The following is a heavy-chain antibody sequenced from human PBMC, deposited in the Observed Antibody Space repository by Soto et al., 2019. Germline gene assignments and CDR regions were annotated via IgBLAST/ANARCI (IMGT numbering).Heavy chain of an antibody. CDR3: ARDGGKTATVLNYGMDV. J-gene: IGHJ6*02. Sequence: ASVNVSCMASVYTFTSYGISGVRQDPGQGLEGMGWISAYNGNTNYAQKLQGRVTMTTATSTSTAYMELRSLRSDDTAVYYCARDGGKTATVLNYGMDVRGQGTPVTVSS. V-gene: IGHV1-18*01. D-gene: IGHD1-26*01. CDR1: VYTFTSYG. CDR2: ISAYNGNT.